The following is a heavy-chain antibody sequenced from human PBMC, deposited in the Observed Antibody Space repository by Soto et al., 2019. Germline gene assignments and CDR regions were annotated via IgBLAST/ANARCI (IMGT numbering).Heavy chain of an antibody. CDR1: GGSFSGYD. Sequence: SETLSLTCAVYGGSFSGYDRSWILQPPGKGLEWIGEINHSGSTNYNPSLKSRVTISVDTSKNQFSLKLSSVTAADTAVYYCASQGGDYYGSGSYYQNWFDPWGQGTLVT. CDR2: INHSGST. CDR3: ASQGGDYYGSGSYYQNWFDP. J-gene: IGHJ5*02. V-gene: IGHV4-34*01. D-gene: IGHD3-10*01.